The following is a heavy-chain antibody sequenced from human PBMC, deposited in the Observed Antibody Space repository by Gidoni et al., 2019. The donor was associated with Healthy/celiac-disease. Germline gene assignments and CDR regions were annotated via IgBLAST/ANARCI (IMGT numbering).Heavy chain of an antibody. D-gene: IGHD4-17*01. J-gene: IGHJ6*02. CDR2: ISWNSGSI. CDR3: AKVYGDPPSYYYYGMDV. Sequence: EVQLVESGGGLVQPGRSLRLSCAASGFTFDDYAMHWVRQAPGKGLEWVSGISWNSGSIGYADSVKGRFTISRDNAKNSLYLQMNSLRAEDTALYYCAKVYGDPPSYYYYGMDVWGQGTTVTVSS. CDR1: GFTFDDYA. V-gene: IGHV3-9*01.